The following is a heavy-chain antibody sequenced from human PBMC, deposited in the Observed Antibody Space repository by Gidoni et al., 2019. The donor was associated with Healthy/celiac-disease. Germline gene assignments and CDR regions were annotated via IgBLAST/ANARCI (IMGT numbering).Heavy chain of an antibody. D-gene: IGHD3-22*01. J-gene: IGHJ4*02. CDR3: ARARDNYYDSSGYPLGY. Sequence: EVQLVESGGGLVQPGGSLRLSCADSGFTFSSYWMSWVRQAPGKGLEWVANIKQDGSEKYYVDSVKGRFTISRDNAKNSLYLQMNSLRAEDTAVYYCARARDNYYDSSGYPLGYWGQGTLVTVSS. CDR2: IKQDGSEK. CDR1: GFTFSSYW. V-gene: IGHV3-7*01.